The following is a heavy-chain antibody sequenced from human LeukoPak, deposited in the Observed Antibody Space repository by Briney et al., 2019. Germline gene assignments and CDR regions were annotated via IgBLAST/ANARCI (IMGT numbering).Heavy chain of an antibody. V-gene: IGHV4-39*07. D-gene: IGHD3-10*01. J-gene: IGHJ5*02. CDR3: AREERYYGSGSRGGFNWFDP. CDR1: GGSISSGSNY. Sequence: SETLSLTCTVSGGSISSGSNYWSWIRQPPGKGLEWIGEINHSGSTNYNPSLKSRVTISVDTSKNQFSLKLSSVTAADTAVYYCAREERYYGSGSRGGFNWFDPWGQGTLVTVSS. CDR2: INHSGST.